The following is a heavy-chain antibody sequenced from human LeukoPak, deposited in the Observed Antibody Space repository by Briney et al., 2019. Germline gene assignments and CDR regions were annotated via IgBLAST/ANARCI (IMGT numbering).Heavy chain of an antibody. D-gene: IGHD6-13*01. CDR1: GFTFSSYA. CDR2: ISGSGGST. V-gene: IGHV3-23*01. J-gene: IGHJ4*02. CDR3: AKYSSSWSDYFDY. Sequence: EGSLRLSCAASGFTFSSYAMSWVRQAPGKGLEWVSAISGSGGSTYYADSVKGRFTISRDNSKNTLYLQMNSLRAEDTAVYYCAKYSSSWSDYFDYWGQGTLVTVSS.